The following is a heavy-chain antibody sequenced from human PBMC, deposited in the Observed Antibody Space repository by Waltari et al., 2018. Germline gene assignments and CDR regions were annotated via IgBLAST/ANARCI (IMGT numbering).Heavy chain of an antibody. CDR2: IKSKTDGGTT. D-gene: IGHD5-12*01. V-gene: IGHV3-15*01. CDR1: GFTFSNAW. J-gene: IGHJ3*02. Sequence: EVQLVESGGGLVKPGGSLRLSCAASGFTFSNAWMSWVRQAQGKGLEWVCRIKSKTDGGTTDYAAPVKGRFTISRDDSKNTLYLQMNSLKTEDTAVYYCTTELLEMATKKGFAAFDIWGQGTMVTVSS. CDR3: TTELLEMATKKGFAAFDI.